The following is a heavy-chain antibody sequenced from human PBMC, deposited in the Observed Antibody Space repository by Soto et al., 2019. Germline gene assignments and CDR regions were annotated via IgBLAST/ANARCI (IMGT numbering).Heavy chain of an antibody. CDR1: GCTFPSYG. CDR3: ARDSGSAAGTFWFDP. Sequence: SVKVTCMGTGCTFPSYGINWVGPAPGQGLEWMGFISAYNSNKYYAHKLQGRVTMTTDTSTSTVYMELRSLRSDDTAVYYCARDSGSAAGTFWFDPWGQGTLVTVSS. V-gene: IGHV1-18*01. D-gene: IGHD6-13*01. CDR2: ISAYNSNK. J-gene: IGHJ5*02.